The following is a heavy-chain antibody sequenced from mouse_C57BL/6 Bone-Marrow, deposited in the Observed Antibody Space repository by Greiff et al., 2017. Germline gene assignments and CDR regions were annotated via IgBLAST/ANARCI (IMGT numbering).Heavy chain of an antibody. CDR1: GYTFTSYW. J-gene: IGHJ1*03. CDR3: ARDYGSSLYWYFDV. Sequence: QVQLQQSGAELVKPGASVKLSCKASGYTFTSYWMQWVKQRPGQGLEWIGEIDPSDSYTKYNQKFKGKATFTVDTSSRTAYMQLSSLSSEVSAVYYCARDYGSSLYWYFDVWGTGTTVTVSS. V-gene: IGHV1-50*01. CDR2: IDPSDSYT. D-gene: IGHD1-1*01.